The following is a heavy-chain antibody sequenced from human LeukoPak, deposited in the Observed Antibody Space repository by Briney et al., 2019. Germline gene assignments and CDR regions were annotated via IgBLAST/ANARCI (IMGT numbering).Heavy chain of an antibody. V-gene: IGHV4-59*01. CDR2: IYSTGST. CDR1: GVSISGNY. D-gene: IGHD3-22*01. CDR3: ARFSQYSGSTYHDLDY. Sequence: PSETLSLTCTVSGVSISGNYWSWVRQSPEKGLESIGFIYSTGSTSYNPSLRSRVTISIDTSQNQFYLRLTSVTAADTAVYYCARFSQYSGSTYHDLDYWGQGTLVSVSS. J-gene: IGHJ4*02.